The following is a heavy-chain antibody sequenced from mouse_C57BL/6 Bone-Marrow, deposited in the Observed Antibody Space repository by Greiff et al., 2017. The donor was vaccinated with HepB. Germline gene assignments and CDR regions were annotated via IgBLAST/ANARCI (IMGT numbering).Heavy chain of an antibody. CDR2: ISNLAYSI. J-gene: IGHJ3*01. CDR1: GFTFSDYG. V-gene: IGHV5-15*01. CDR3: AIYYGSLWFAY. D-gene: IGHD1-1*01. Sequence: EVKLMESGGGLVQPGGSLKLSCAASGFTFSDYGMAWVRQAPRKGPEWVAFISNLAYSIYYADTVTGRFTISRENAKNTLYLEMSSLRSEDTAMYYCAIYYGSLWFAYWGQGTLVTVSA.